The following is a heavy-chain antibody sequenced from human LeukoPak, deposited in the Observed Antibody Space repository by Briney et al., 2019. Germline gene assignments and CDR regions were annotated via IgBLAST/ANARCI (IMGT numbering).Heavy chain of an antibody. Sequence: GGSLRLSCAASGFTFSSYAMHWVRQAPGKGLEWVAIVSYDGGNKYYADSVKGRFTISRDNSINTLYLQVSSLRAEDTAVYYWAGGGRPGIQFRGFGRDVWGKGTTVTVPS. D-gene: IGHD3-16*01. CDR2: VSYDGGNK. V-gene: IGHV3-30*04. J-gene: IGHJ6*04. CDR1: GFTFSSYA. CDR3: AGGGRPGIQFRGFGRDV.